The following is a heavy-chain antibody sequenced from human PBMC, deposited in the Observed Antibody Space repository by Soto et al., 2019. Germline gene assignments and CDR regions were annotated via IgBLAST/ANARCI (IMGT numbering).Heavy chain of an antibody. Sequence: EVQLVESGGGLVQPGGSLRLSCAVSGFTFSSFWMHWVRQAPGEGLVWVSRINTDGSSTSYAESVKGRFTISRDNAKNTLYLQMNSLRVEDTAMYYCAKRGVDTFGLSYWGQGTLGTVSS. D-gene: IGHD3-10*01. CDR3: AKRGVDTFGLSY. CDR1: GFTFSSFW. J-gene: IGHJ4*02. CDR2: INTDGSST. V-gene: IGHV3-74*01.